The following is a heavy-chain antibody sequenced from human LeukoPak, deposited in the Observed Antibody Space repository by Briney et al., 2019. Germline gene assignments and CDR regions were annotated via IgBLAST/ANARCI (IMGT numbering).Heavy chain of an antibody. CDR2: IYYSKNT. CDR1: GGSISSSSAY. J-gene: IGHJ4*02. CDR3: VSPRGFSYGYFDY. Sequence: SETLSLTCTVSGGSISSSSAYWGWIPQPPGKGLEWIGSIYYSKNTYYNPSLKSRVTISADTSKNQFSLTLGSVSATDTAVYYCVSPRGFSYGYFDYWGQGTLVTVSS. V-gene: IGHV4-39*01. D-gene: IGHD5-18*01.